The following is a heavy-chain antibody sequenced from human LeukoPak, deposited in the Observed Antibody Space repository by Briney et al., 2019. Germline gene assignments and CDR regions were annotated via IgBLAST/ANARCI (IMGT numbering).Heavy chain of an antibody. CDR2: TRNKANSYTT. CDR3: AREIGVYYYYYYMDV. J-gene: IGHJ6*03. CDR1: GFTFSDHY. V-gene: IGHV3-72*01. Sequence: GGSLRLSCAASGFTFSDHYMGWVRQAPGKGLEWVGRTRNKANSYTTEYAASVKGRFTISRDDSKNSLYLQMNSLKTEDTAVYYCAREIGVYYYYYYMDVWGKGTTVTVSS. D-gene: IGHD3-22*01.